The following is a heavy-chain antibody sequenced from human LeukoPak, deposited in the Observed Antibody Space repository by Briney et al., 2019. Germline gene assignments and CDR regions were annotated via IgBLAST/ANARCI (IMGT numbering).Heavy chain of an antibody. D-gene: IGHD2-21*01. Sequence: GGSLRLSCAASGFTFSDYYMNWFRQAPGKGLEWVSYISSIGVHTEYGDSVKGRFTISRDTAKNSTYLQMNSLMADDTAVYFCERQDLWQHCDSWGQGALVTVSS. V-gene: IGHV3-11*03. CDR3: ERQDLWQHCDS. CDR1: GFTFSDYY. J-gene: IGHJ4*02. CDR2: ISSIGVHT.